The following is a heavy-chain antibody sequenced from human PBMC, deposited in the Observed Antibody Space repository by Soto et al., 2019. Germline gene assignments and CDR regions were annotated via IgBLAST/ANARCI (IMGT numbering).Heavy chain of an antibody. V-gene: IGHV3-30*18. CDR1: GFTFSSYG. Sequence: QVQLVESGGGVVQPGRSLRLSCAASGFTFSSYGMHWVRQAPGKGLEWVAVISYDGSNKYYADSVKGRFTISRDNSKNKRYIQMNRLSAEDTAVYYCAKGYSGGWMIAAGTRVWEWPYYYYGMDVWGQGTTVTVSS. CDR3: AKGYSGGWMIAAGTRVWEWPYYYYGMDV. J-gene: IGHJ6*02. CDR2: ISYDGSNK. D-gene: IGHD6-13*01.